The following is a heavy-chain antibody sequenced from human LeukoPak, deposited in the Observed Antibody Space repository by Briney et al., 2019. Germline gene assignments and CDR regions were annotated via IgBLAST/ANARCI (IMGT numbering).Heavy chain of an antibody. CDR1: GYTFTSYG. CDR2: ISAYNVNT. Sequence: GASVKVSCKASGYTFTSYGISWVRQAPGQGLEWMGWISAYNVNTNYAQKLQGRFTMTTDTSTSTAYMELRSLRSDDTAVYYCARDPGYCSSTSCLPGAPIDYWGQGTLVTVSS. V-gene: IGHV1-18*01. J-gene: IGHJ4*02. CDR3: ARDPGYCSSTSCLPGAPIDY. D-gene: IGHD2-2*01.